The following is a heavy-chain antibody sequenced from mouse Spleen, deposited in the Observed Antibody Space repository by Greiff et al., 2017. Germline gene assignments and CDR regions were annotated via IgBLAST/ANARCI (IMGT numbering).Heavy chain of an antibody. D-gene: IGHD1-1*01. CDR1: GYSITSGYY. CDR2: ISYDGSN. V-gene: IGHV3-6*01. Sequence: DVQLQESGPGLVKPSQSLSLTCSVTGYSITSGYYWNWIRQFPGNKLEWMGYISYDGSNNYNPSLKNRISITRDTSKNQFFLKLNSVTTEDTATYYCARGIVYYYGSSPFDYWGQGTTLTVSS. J-gene: IGHJ2*01. CDR3: ARGIVYYYGSSPFDY.